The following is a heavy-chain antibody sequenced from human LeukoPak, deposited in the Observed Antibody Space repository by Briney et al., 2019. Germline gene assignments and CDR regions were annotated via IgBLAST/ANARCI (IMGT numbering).Heavy chain of an antibody. CDR3: ARVQGVYGDYVVDY. J-gene: IGHJ4*02. CDR1: GFTFSSYN. CDR2: ISGYSSTI. D-gene: IGHD4-17*01. V-gene: IGHV3-48*01. Sequence: GGSLRLSCAASGFTFSSYNMNWVRQAPGKGLEWVSYISGYSSTIYYADSVKGRFTISRDNAKNSLYLQMNSLRAEDTAVYYCARVQGVYGDYVVDYWGQGTLVTVSS.